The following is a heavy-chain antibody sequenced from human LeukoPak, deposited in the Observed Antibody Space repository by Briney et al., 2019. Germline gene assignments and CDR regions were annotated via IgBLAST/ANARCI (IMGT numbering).Heavy chain of an antibody. CDR1: GFTFSSYW. D-gene: IGHD6-13*01. CDR3: AREREEYSSSWSVYYYYYYMDV. V-gene: IGHV3-74*01. J-gene: IGHJ6*03. Sequence: GGSLRLSCAASGFTFSSYWMHWVRQAPGKGLVWVSRINSDGSSTSYADSVKGRFTISRDNAKNTLYLQMNSLRAEDTAVYYCAREREEYSSSWSVYYYYYYMDVWGKGTTVTVSS. CDR2: INSDGSST.